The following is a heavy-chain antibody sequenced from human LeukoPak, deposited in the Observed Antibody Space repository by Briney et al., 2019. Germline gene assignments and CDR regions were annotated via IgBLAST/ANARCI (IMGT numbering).Heavy chain of an antibody. CDR3: ARAAVSKDGSGYFY. CDR2: ISGYNGNT. CDR1: GYTFTSYG. D-gene: IGHD3-22*01. V-gene: IGHV1-18*01. J-gene: IGHJ4*02. Sequence: ASVKVSCKASGYTFTSYGITWVRQAPGQGLEWMGWISGYNGNTNYAQKLQGRVTMTTDTSTSTAYMELRSLGSDDTAVYYCARAAVSKDGSGYFYWGQGTLVTVSS.